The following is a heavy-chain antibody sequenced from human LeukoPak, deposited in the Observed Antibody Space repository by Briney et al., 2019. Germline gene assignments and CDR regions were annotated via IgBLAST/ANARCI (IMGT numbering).Heavy chain of an antibody. J-gene: IGHJ3*02. CDR3: ARVPGIAAAGTGGDAFDI. D-gene: IGHD6-13*01. CDR2: INHSGST. Sequence: SETLSLTCAVYGGSSSGYYWSWIRQPPGKGLEWIGEINHSGSTNYNPSLKSRVTISVGTSKNQFSLKLSSVTAADTAVYYCARVPGIAAAGTGGDAFDIWGQGTMVTVSS. CDR1: GGSSSGYY. V-gene: IGHV4-34*01.